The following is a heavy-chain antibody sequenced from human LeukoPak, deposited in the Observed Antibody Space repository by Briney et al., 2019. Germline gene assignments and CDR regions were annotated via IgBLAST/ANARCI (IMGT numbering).Heavy chain of an antibody. D-gene: IGHD3-10*01. Sequence: GGSLRLSCVGSGFNFSDYYMSWIRQAPGKGLEWISYISPNDVNRYYVDAVKGRFTVSRDNAKNSLFLQMKSLRVEDTAVYYCAGSGSPGDYWGQGTLVTVSS. J-gene: IGHJ4*02. CDR1: GFNFSDYY. V-gene: IGHV3-11*01. CDR2: ISPNDVNR. CDR3: AGSGSPGDY.